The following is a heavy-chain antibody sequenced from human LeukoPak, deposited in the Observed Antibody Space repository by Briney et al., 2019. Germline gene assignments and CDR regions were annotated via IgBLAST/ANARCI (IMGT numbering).Heavy chain of an antibody. J-gene: IGHJ6*04. CDR2: ISAYNGNT. V-gene: IGHV1-18*04. CDR1: GYTFTSYG. D-gene: IGHD2-2*01. Sequence: ASVTVSFKASGYTFTSYGISWVRQAPGQGLEGMGWISAYNGNTNYAQKLQGRVTMTTDTSTSTAYMELRSLRSDDTAVYYCARDEYCSSTSCYGPYGMDVWGKGTTVTVSS. CDR3: ARDEYCSSTSCYGPYGMDV.